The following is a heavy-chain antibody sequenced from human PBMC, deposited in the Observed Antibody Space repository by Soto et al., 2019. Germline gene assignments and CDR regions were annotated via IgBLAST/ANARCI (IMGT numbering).Heavy chain of an antibody. CDR2: ISYDGSNK. J-gene: IGHJ5*02. CDR3: AKSAAESYSNYGGWCDP. Sequence: QVQLVESGGGVVQPGRSLRLSCAASGFTFSSYGMHWVRQAPGKGLEWVAVISYDGSNKYYADSVKGRFTISRDNSKNTLYLQMNSLRAEDTAVYYCAKSAAESYSNYGGWCDPWGQGTLVTVSS. CDR1: GFTFSSYG. D-gene: IGHD4-4*01. V-gene: IGHV3-30*18.